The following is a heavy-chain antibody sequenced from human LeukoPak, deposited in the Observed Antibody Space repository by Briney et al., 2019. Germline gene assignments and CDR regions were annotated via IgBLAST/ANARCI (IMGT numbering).Heavy chain of an antibody. J-gene: IGHJ3*02. D-gene: IGHD2-21*01. CDR3: ARDGLLAYCGGNCSGTFDI. Sequence: GGSLRLSCEASGFMFSSYSMNWVRQAPGKGLEWASSISAAGSFIYYANSVKGRFTISRDNAEGSLYLQMNSLRVEDTAVYFCARDGLLAYCGGNCSGTFDIWGQGTMVAVSS. V-gene: IGHV3-21*01. CDR1: GFMFSSYS. CDR2: ISAAGSFI.